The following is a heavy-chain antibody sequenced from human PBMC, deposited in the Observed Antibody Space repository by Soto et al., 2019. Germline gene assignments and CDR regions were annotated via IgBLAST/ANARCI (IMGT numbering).Heavy chain of an antibody. CDR1: GFTFSSYG. V-gene: IGHV3-30*18. J-gene: IGHJ6*02. CDR3: AKDLSGDVVAYYYYYGMDV. D-gene: IGHD7-27*01. Sequence: PGGSLRLSCAASGFTFSSYGMHWVRQAPGKGLEWVAVISYDGSNKYYADSVKGRFTIPRDNSKNTLYLQMNSLRAEDTAVYYCAKDLSGDVVAYYYYYGMDVWGQGTTVTVSS. CDR2: ISYDGSNK.